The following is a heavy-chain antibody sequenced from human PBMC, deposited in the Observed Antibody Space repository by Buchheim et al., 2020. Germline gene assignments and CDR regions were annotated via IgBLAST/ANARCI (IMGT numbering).Heavy chain of an antibody. CDR3: AKDSSGWYYYFDY. D-gene: IGHD6-19*01. V-gene: IGHV3-30*18. Sequence: VQLLESGGGLVQPGGSLRLSCAASGFTFSSYGMHWVRQAPGKGLEWVAVISYDGSNKYYADSVKGRFTISRDNSKNTLYLQMNSLRAEDTAVYYCAKDSSGWYYYFDYWGQGTL. CDR2: ISYDGSNK. J-gene: IGHJ4*02. CDR1: GFTFSSYG.